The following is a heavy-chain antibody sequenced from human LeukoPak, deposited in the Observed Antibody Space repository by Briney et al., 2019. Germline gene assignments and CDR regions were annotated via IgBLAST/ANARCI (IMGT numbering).Heavy chain of an antibody. V-gene: IGHV3-30-3*01. D-gene: IGHD1-14*01. J-gene: IGHJ4*02. Sequence: GGSLRLSCAASGFTFSSYAMHWVGQAPGKGLEWVAVISYDGSNKYYADSVKGRFTISRDNSKNTLYLQMNSLRAEDTAVYYCARGSIIGGQGTLVTVSS. CDR2: ISYDGSNK. CDR3: ARGSII. CDR1: GFTFSSYA.